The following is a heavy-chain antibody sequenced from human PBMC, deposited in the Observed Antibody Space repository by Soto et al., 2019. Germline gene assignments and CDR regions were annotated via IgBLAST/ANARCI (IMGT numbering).Heavy chain of an antibody. CDR1: GGSFSGYY. CDR3: ARIDIVVVPAAMGYNWFDP. J-gene: IGHJ5*02. CDR2: INHSGST. Sequence: PSETLSLTCAVYGGSFSGYYWSWIRQPPGKGLEWIGEINHSGSTNYNPSLKSRVTISVDTSKNQFSLKLSSVTAADTAVYYCARIDIVVVPAAMGYNWFDPWGQGTLVTVSS. V-gene: IGHV4-34*01. D-gene: IGHD2-2*01.